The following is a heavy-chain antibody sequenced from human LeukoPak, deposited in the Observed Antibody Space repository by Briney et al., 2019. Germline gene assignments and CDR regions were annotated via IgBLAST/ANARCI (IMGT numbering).Heavy chain of an antibody. D-gene: IGHD4-17*01. CDR2: IYPGDSDT. CDR3: ARRLDYGDSYNWFDP. J-gene: IGHJ5*02. Sequence: GESLKISCKGSGYSFTSYWIGWVRQMPGKGLEWMGIIYPGDSDTRYSPSFQGQVTISADKSISTAYPQWSSLKASDTAMYYCARRLDYGDSYNWFDPWGQGTLVTVSS. V-gene: IGHV5-51*01. CDR1: GYSFTSYW.